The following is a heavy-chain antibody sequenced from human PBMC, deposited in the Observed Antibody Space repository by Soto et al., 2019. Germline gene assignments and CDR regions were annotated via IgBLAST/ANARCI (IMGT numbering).Heavy chain of an antibody. V-gene: IGHV4-34*12. D-gene: IGHD3-22*01. Sequence: PSETLSLTCAVYGESFSGYYWSWIRQPPGKGLEWIGEIFHGGHTNYSPSLKSRVTISVDTSKNHFSLELTSVTAADTAVYYCARPHYDRNTFYSFFDYWDQGTLVTVSS. J-gene: IGHJ4*02. CDR2: IFHGGHT. CDR1: GESFSGYY. CDR3: ARPHYDRNTFYSFFDY.